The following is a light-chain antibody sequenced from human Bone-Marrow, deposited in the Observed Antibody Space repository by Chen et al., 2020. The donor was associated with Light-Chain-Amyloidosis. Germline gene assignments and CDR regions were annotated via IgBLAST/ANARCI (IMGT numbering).Light chain of an antibody. Sequence: DIQMTQSPSTLSASIGDRVTITCRASQSISDWLAWYQQKPGKAPRLLIYKASSLESGGPSRFRGSGSGTEFTLTISSLQPDDFATYYCQHYDSFPYTFGQGTKLEIK. CDR1: QSISDW. V-gene: IGKV1-5*03. CDR2: KAS. CDR3: QHYDSFPYT. J-gene: IGKJ2*01.